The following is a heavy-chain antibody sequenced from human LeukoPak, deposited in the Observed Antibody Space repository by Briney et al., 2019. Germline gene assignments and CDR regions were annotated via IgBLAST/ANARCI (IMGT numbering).Heavy chain of an antibody. D-gene: IGHD2-2*01. CDR3: AKDLGFQLPSYYFDY. J-gene: IGHJ4*02. Sequence: GGSLRLSCAASGFTFRDFAMNWVRQAPGKGLEWVSIISRSGEISYHANSVTGRFTISRDNSKSTLYLQMNSLKAEDTAIYYCAKDLGFQLPSYYFDYWGQGTLVTVSS. CDR1: GFTFRDFA. CDR2: ISRSGEIS. V-gene: IGHV3-23*01.